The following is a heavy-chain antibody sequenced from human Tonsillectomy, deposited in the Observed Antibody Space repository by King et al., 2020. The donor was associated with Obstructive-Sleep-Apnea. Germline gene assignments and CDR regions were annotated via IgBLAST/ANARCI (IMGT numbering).Heavy chain of an antibody. V-gene: IGHV1-18*04. CDR1: GYTFTSSG. CDR2: TGPTNGNT. Sequence: VQLVESGAEVKKPGASWKVSCKAFGYTFTSSGIGWGRKAPGQGLEGMEWTGPTNGNTNIAQKFQGRSTMTTDTSTPPGYMGLRSLRSDDTAIYYCARGLSATVTPIPFDFWGQGTLVSVSS. D-gene: IGHD4-17*01. CDR3: ARGLSATVTPIPFDF. J-gene: IGHJ4*02.